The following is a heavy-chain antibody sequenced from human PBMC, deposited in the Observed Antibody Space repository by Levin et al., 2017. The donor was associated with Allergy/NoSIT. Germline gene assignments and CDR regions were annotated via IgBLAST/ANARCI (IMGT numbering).Heavy chain of an antibody. D-gene: IGHD3-22*01. V-gene: IGHV3-74*01. Sequence: GESLKISCAASGVTFRSYWMHWVRQAPAKGLVWVSRISSDGSSTSYADSVKGRFTISRDNAKNTLYLQMNSLRAEDTAVYYCASRNYYDRGGYSYYYYGMDVWGQGTTVTVSS. CDR3: ASRNYYDRGGYSYYYYGMDV. J-gene: IGHJ6*02. CDR2: ISSDGSST. CDR1: GVTFRSYW.